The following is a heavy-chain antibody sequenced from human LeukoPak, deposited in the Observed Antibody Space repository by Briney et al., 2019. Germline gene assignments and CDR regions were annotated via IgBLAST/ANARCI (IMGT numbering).Heavy chain of an antibody. J-gene: IGHJ4*02. V-gene: IGHV4-39*07. Sequence: SETLSLTCSVSGGSISSSDYYWGWIRRPPGKGLEWIGTMFYNGATKSNPSLSSRVTMSIDTSKNQFSLKLRSVTAADTAVYYCAREARFALPVVGSGDYWGQGTLVTVSS. CDR1: GGSISSSDYY. CDR2: MFYNGAT. D-gene: IGHD6-19*01. CDR3: AREARFALPVVGSGDY.